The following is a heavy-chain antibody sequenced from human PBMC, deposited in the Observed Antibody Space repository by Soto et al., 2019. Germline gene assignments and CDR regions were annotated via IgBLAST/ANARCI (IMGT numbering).Heavy chain of an antibody. D-gene: IGHD2-21*02. CDR3: ARDLWGYCGTDCYPLDV. J-gene: IGHJ6*02. V-gene: IGHV4-59*01. Sequence: SETLSLTCTVSGASFSGYYWSWIRQPPGKGLEWIGYMYKTGSTVYNPSFKSRVTISVDTSKNQFSLKLNSVTAADTAVYYCARDLWGYCGTDCYPLDVWGQGTTVTVSS. CDR1: GASFSGYY. CDR2: MYKTGST.